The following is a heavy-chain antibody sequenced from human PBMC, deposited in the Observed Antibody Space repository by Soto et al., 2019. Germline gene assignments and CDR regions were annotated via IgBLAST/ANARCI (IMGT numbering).Heavy chain of an antibody. D-gene: IGHD1-1*01. CDR2: INPSGGST. J-gene: IGHJ4*02. Sequence: QVQLVQSGAEVKKPGASVKVSCKASGYTFSSFYIHWVRQAPGQGFEWMVLINPSGGSTSYAQKCQSRFIMTSDTSTSTVYMELKSLISEDTAVYYCARKRDSALDYWGQGTVVTVSP. CDR1: GYTFSSFY. V-gene: IGHV1-46*01. CDR3: ARKRDSALDY.